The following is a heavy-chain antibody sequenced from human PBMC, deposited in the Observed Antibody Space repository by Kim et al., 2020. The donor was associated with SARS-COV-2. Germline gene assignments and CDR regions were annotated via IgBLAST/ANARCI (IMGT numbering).Heavy chain of an antibody. CDR2: ISYDGSHK. Sequence: GGSLRLSCAASGFTFNTYGIHWVRQDPGKGLEWVAVISYDGSHKYYADSVKGRFTISRDNSKNTLYLQMNSLRIEDTAVYYCAKSFSGSYFGYDYWGQGTLVTVSS. CDR3: AKSFSGSYFGYDY. J-gene: IGHJ4*02. D-gene: IGHD1-26*01. CDR1: GFTFNTYG. V-gene: IGHV3-30*18.